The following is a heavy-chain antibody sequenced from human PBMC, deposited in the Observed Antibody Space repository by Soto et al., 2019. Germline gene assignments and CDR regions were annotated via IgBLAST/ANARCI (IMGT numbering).Heavy chain of an antibody. V-gene: IGHV4-59*08. CDR3: ARHLGSFNNWFDP. CDR2: IYYSGST. Sequence: QVQLQESGPGLVKPSETLSLTCTVSGGSISSYYWSWIRQPPGKGLEWIGYIYYSGSTNYNPSLKIRVTISVDTSKNQFSLKLSSVTAADTAVYYCARHLGSFNNWFDPWGQGTLVTVSS. D-gene: IGHD2-15*01. CDR1: GGSISSYY. J-gene: IGHJ5*02.